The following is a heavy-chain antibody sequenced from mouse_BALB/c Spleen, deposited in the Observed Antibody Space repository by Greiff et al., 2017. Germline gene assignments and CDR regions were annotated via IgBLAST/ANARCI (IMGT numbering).Heavy chain of an antibody. D-gene: IGHD1-1*01. CDR2: IWGDGST. Sequence: QVQLQQSGPGLVAPSQSLSITCTVSGFSLTGYGVNWVRQPPGKGLEWLGMIWGDGSTDYNSALKSRLSISKDNSKSQVFLKMNSLQTDDTARYYCARGYYGSSAWFAYWGQGTLVTVSA. CDR3: ARGYYGSSAWFAY. J-gene: IGHJ3*01. V-gene: IGHV2-6-7*01. CDR1: GFSLTGYG.